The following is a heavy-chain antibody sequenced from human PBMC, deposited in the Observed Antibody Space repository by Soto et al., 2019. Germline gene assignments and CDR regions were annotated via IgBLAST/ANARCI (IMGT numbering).Heavy chain of an antibody. CDR2: IIPIFGTA. CDR3: ARGMKYSSSWYNWFDP. V-gene: IGHV1-69*13. CDR1: GGTFSSYA. D-gene: IGHD6-13*01. J-gene: IGHJ5*02. Sequence: ASVKVSCKASGGTFSSYAISWVRQAPGQGLEWMGGIIPIFGTANYAQKFQGRVTITADESTSTAYMELSSLRSEDTAVYYCARGMKYSSSWYNWFDPWGQGTLVTVSS.